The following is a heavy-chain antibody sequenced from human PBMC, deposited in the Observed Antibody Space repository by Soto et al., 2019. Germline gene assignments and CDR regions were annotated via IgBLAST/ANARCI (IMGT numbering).Heavy chain of an antibody. CDR3: ARSGGGLDY. CDR1: GFTVSNYH. CDR2: VYADGAT. V-gene: IGHV3-66*01. Sequence: EVQLVESGGGLVQPGESLRLSCAASGFTVSNYHMTWVRQAPGKGLEWVSAVYADGATSHADSVKDRFTVSRDNSRNTLNLQMGGLRAEDTAVYYWARSGGGLDYWGQGTLVTVSS. D-gene: IGHD3-10*01. J-gene: IGHJ4*02.